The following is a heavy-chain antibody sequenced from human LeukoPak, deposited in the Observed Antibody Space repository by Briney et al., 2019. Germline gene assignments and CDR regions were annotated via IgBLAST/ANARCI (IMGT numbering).Heavy chain of an antibody. J-gene: IGHJ4*02. CDR3: AKDPRSSWLTYYFDY. D-gene: IGHD6-13*01. CDR2: ISGSGGST. CDR1: GFTFSSYA. V-gene: IGHV3-23*01. Sequence: GGSLRLSCAASGFTFSSYAMSWVRQAPGKGPEWVSAISGSGGSTYYADSVKDRFTISRDNSKNTLYLQMNSLRAEDTAVYYCAKDPRSSWLTYYFDYWGQGTLVTVSS.